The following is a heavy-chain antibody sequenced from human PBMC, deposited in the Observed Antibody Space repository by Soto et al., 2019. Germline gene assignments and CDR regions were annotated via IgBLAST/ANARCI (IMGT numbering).Heavy chain of an antibody. D-gene: IGHD2-21*01. CDR2: FYYSETT. J-gene: IGHJ6*02. CDR3: ARDRDLYGIDV. Sequence: QVQLQESGPGLVKPSQTLSLTCSVSGGSVSSGDYYWSWIRQPPGKGLEWIGYFYYSETTYYNPSFNSRVTISVDTSNNQLSLKLNSVTAADTAIYYCARDRDLYGIDVWGQGTTVIVSS. V-gene: IGHV4-30-4*01. CDR1: GGSVSSGDYY.